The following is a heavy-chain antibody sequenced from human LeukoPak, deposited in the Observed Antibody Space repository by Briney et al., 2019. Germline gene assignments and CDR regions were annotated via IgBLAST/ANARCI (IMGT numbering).Heavy chain of an antibody. Sequence: GGSLRLSCAASGFTFNTYVMSWVRQAPGKGLEWVSAISGSGGGTYYVDSVKGRFTISRDNSKNTPYLQMNSLRAEDTAVYYCATVYSSSPLRPMDVWGQGTTVTVSS. J-gene: IGHJ6*02. V-gene: IGHV3-23*01. CDR2: ISGSGGGT. CDR3: ATVYSSSPLRPMDV. CDR1: GFTFNTYV. D-gene: IGHD2-2*01.